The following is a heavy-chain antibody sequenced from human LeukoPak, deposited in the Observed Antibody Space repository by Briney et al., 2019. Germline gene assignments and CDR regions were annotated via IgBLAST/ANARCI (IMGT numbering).Heavy chain of an antibody. CDR3: ARGEYSSSADFDY. V-gene: IGHV4-34*01. Sequence: PSETLSLTCAVYGGSFSGYYWSWIRQPPGKGLEWIGEINHSGSTNYNPSLKSRVTISVDTSKNQFSLKLSSVTAAGTAVYYCARGEYSSSADFDYWGQGTLVTVSS. CDR2: INHSGST. CDR1: GGSFSGYY. D-gene: IGHD6-6*01. J-gene: IGHJ4*02.